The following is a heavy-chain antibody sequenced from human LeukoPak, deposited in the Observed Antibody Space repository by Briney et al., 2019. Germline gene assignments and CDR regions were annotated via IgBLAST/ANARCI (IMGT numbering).Heavy chain of an antibody. J-gene: IGHJ3*02. CDR3: ARETHIVVVTATPKEEADAFDI. CDR2: IFHTGST. CDR1: GYSISSGCY. D-gene: IGHD2-21*02. Sequence: PSETLSLTCTVSGYSISSGCYWGWIRQPPGKGLEWIGIIFHTGSTYDNPSLKSRVTISVDTSKNQFSLKLSSVTAADTAVYYCARETHIVVVTATPKEEADAFDIWGQGTMVTVSS. V-gene: IGHV4-38-2*02.